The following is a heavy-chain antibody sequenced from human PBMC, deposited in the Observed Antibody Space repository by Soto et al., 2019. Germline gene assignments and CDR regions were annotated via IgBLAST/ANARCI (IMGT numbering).Heavy chain of an antibody. V-gene: IGHV1-18*01. CDR1: GYTFTSYG. J-gene: IGHJ6*02. CDR3: ARRSASGSYYYYYGMDV. CDR2: ISAYNGNT. Sequence: QVQLVQSGAEVKKPGASVKVSCKASGYTFTSYGISWVRQAPGQGLEWMGWISAYNGNTNYAQKLQGRVTRTTDTSRSTADMELGSLRSDDTAVYYCARRSASGSYYYYYGMDVWGQGTTVTVSS. D-gene: IGHD1-26*01.